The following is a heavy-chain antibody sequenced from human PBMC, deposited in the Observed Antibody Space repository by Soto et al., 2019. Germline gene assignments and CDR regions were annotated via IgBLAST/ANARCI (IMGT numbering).Heavy chain of an antibody. CDR1: GFTFSSYG. J-gene: IGHJ6*02. CDR2: IPDDGSNK. V-gene: IGHV3-30*18. Sequence: QVQLVESGGGVVQSGRSLRLSCAASGFTFSSYGIQWVRQAPGKGLEWVALIPDDGSNKYYADSVKGRFTTSRDNSNNTLYLQMNSLRPEDTAVYYCAKERYVQIWLEDYGLDVWGQGTTVTVSS. CDR3: AKERYVQIWLEDYGLDV. D-gene: IGHD5-18*01.